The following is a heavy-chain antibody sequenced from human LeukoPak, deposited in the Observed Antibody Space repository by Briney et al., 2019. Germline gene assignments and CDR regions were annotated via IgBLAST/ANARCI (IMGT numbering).Heavy chain of an antibody. Sequence: SETLSLTCTVSGYSISSGYYWGWIRQPPGKGLEWIGSIYHSGSTYYNPSLKSRVTISVDTSKNQFSLKLSSVTAADTAVYYCARDNSVRDEAWWFNPWGQGTLVTVSS. CDR3: ARDNSVRDEAWWFNP. D-gene: IGHD5-24*01. CDR2: IYHSGST. CDR1: GYSISSGYY. J-gene: IGHJ5*02. V-gene: IGHV4-38-2*02.